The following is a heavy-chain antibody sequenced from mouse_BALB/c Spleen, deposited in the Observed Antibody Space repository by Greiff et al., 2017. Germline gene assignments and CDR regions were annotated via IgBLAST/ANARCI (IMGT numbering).Heavy chain of an antibody. V-gene: IGHV1-14*01. D-gene: IGHD2-4*01. Sequence: VQLQQSGPELVKPGASVKMSCKASGYTFTSYVMHWVKQKPGQGLEWIGYINPYNDGTKYNEKFKGKATLTSDKSSSTAYMELSSLTSEDSAVYYCARRATMITSGFDYWGQGTTLTVSS. CDR2: INPYNDGT. CDR3: ARRATMITSGFDY. J-gene: IGHJ2*01. CDR1: GYTFTSYV.